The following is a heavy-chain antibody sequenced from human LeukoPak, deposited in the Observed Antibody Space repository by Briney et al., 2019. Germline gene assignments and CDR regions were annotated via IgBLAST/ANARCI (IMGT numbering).Heavy chain of an antibody. J-gene: IGHJ3*02. D-gene: IGHD3-22*01. V-gene: IGHV3-23*01. Sequence: QPGGSLRLSCAASRFTFSSYAMSWVRQAPGKGLEWVSAISGSGGSTYYADSVKGRFTISRDNSKNTLYLQMNSLRAEDTAVYYCAKDQDDSSGYYRPGAFDIWGQGTMVTVSS. CDR3: AKDQDDSSGYYRPGAFDI. CDR1: RFTFSSYA. CDR2: ISGSGGST.